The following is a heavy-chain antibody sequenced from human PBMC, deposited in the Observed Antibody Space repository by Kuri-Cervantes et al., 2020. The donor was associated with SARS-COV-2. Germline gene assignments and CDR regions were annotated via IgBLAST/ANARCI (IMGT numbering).Heavy chain of an antibody. J-gene: IGHJ6*03. D-gene: IGHD6-13*01. CDR1: GGTFSSYA. V-gene: IGHV1-69*13. Sequence: SVKVSCKASGGTFSSYAINWVRQAPGQGLEWVGGITPVFGPVHYAQSFQGRVTITADESTRTVYMELSSLRSDDTAVYHCARASRLAAPYNYFYYYLDGWGKGTTVTVSS. CDR3: ARASRLAAPYNYFYYYLDG. CDR2: ITPVFGPV.